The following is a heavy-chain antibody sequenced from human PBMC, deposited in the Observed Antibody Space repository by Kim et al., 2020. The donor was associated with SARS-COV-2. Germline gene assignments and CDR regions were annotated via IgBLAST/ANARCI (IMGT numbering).Heavy chain of an antibody. D-gene: IGHD6-6*01. Sequence: GGSLRLSCAASGFTFSRYGMHWVRQAPGKGLEWVAVISYDGSNKYYADSEKGRFTITRDNSKKTLYVQMNSLRADDTAVYYCARAGSSYRTFCDYWGQGTLGTRPS. CDR2: ISYDGSNK. V-gene: IGHV3-30*03. CDR1: GFTFSRYG. CDR3: ARAGSSYRTFCDY. J-gene: IGHJ4*02.